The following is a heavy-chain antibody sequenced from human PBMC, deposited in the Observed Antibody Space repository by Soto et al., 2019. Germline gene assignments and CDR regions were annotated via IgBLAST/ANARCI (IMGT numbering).Heavy chain of an antibody. V-gene: IGHV4-31*03. CDR2: IYFRGNT. J-gene: IGHJ3*02. Sequence: SETLSLTCSVSGDSISRIDYYWTWIRQHPEKGLEWIGNIYFRGNTYYSPSLESRLTISVDTSKNQFSLKLTSVTAADTAVYYCAREGGSYDSGGYLIRGAFDIWGQGTMVTVS. D-gene: IGHD3-22*01. CDR3: AREGGSYDSGGYLIRGAFDI. CDR1: GDSISRIDYY.